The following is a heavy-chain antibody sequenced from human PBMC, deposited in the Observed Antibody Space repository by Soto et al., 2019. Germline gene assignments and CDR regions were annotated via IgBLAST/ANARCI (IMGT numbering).Heavy chain of an antibody. D-gene: IGHD2-2*01. V-gene: IGHV3-23*01. CDR3: AKGVLPVGIRTNAFDI. CDR2: LSSSGANT. J-gene: IGHJ3*02. Sequence: EVQLLESGGDLVQPGGSLRLSCAASGFTFKDNAMNWVRQAPGKGLEWVSGLSSSGANTYYADSVKGRFTISRDNSMNTLQLQMNRLRAEDTAVYYCAKGVLPVGIRTNAFDILGQGTMVTVSS. CDR1: GFTFKDNA.